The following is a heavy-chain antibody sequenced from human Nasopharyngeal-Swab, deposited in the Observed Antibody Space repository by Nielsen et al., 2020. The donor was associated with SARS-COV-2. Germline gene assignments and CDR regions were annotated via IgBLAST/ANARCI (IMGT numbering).Heavy chain of an antibody. D-gene: IGHD1-7*01. CDR2: IYHSGST. CDR3: ARAGITYYDY. CDR1: GGSISSGGYS. Sequence: LSCAVSGGSISSGGYSWSWIRQPPGKGLEWIGYIYHSGSTYCNPSLKSRVTISVDRSKNQFSLKLSSVTAADTAVYYCARAGITYYDYWGQGTLVTVSS. V-gene: IGHV4-30-2*01. J-gene: IGHJ4*02.